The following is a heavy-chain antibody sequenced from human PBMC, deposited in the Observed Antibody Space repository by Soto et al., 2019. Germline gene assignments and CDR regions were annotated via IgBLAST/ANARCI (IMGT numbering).Heavy chain of an antibody. CDR3: ARVPRDCSGGSCYSSYYYYMDV. J-gene: IGHJ6*03. CDR2: IWYDGSNK. V-gene: IGHV3-33*01. CDR1: GFTFSSYG. D-gene: IGHD2-15*01. Sequence: GGSLRLSCAASGFTFSSYGMHWVRQAPGKGLEWVAVIWYDGSNKYYADSVKGRFTISRDNSKNTPYLQMNSLRAEDTAVYYCARVPRDCSGGSCYSSYYYYMDVWGKGTTVTVSS.